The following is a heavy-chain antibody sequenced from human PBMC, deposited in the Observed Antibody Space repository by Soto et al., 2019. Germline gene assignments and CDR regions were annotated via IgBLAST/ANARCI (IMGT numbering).Heavy chain of an antibody. J-gene: IGHJ5*02. V-gene: IGHV3-73*02. D-gene: IGHD3-9*01. Sequence: EVQLVESGGGLVQPGGSLKLSCAASGFTFGASALHWVRQASGKGLEWLGRIGSKGETYETAYAASVKGRFTISRADSKNTAYLQMNSLESEDTAVYYCSRDDSDSFFTWGRGTLVTVSS. CDR1: GFTFGASA. CDR2: IGSKGETYET. CDR3: SRDDSDSFFT.